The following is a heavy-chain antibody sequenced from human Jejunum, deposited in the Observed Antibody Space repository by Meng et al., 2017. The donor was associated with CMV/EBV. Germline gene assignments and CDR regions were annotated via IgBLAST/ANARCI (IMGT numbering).Heavy chain of an antibody. D-gene: IGHD3-16*01. Sequence: QESGPGLVKPSQTLSLTCIVSGGSISSGSYYWSWTRQPAGKGLEWIGHIYSSGSTNYNPSLKSRVTISLDTSKNQFSLKLSSVTAADTAVYYCMREAGGYWGQGTLVTVSS. CDR1: GGSISSGSYY. CDR3: MREAGGY. V-gene: IGHV4-61*02. CDR2: IYSSGST. J-gene: IGHJ4*02.